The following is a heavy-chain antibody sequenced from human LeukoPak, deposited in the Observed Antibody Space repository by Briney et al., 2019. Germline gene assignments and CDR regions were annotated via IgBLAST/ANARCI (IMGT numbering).Heavy chain of an antibody. D-gene: IGHD2-2*01. CDR3: AKGVACSSTSCSAFDY. Sequence: GGSLRLSCAASGFTFRSYGMHWVRQAPGKGLEWVAFIRYDGSNKYYADSVKGRFTISRDNSKNTLYLQMNSLRAGDTAVYYCAKGVACSSTSCSAFDYWGQGTLVTVSS. CDR2: IRYDGSNK. J-gene: IGHJ4*02. V-gene: IGHV3-30*02. CDR1: GFTFRSYG.